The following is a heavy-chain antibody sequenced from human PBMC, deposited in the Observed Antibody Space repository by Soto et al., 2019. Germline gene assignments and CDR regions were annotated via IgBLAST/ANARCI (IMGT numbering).Heavy chain of an antibody. J-gene: IGHJ4*02. Sequence: ASVKVSCNASGYTFTSYAMHLVRQAPGQRLEWMGWINAGNGNTKYSQKFQGRVTITRDTSASTAYMELSSLRSEDTAVYYCARQWLRHPFDYWGQGTLVTVSS. CDR1: GYTFTSYA. CDR2: INAGNGNT. D-gene: IGHD5-12*01. CDR3: ARQWLRHPFDY. V-gene: IGHV1-3*01.